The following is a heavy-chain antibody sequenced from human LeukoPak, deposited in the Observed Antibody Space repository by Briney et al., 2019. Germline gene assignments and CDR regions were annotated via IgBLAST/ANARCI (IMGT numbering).Heavy chain of an antibody. J-gene: IGHJ4*02. CDR2: SRIKADGYIT. D-gene: IGHD5-18*01. V-gene: IGHV3-72*01. CDR3: VRGLNSLDL. Sequence: GGSLRLSCAVSGFSFSDHYLAWVRQTPGRGLEWVGRSRIKADGYITQYAASVKDRFTISRDESKDSLHLQMNSLKTEDTAVYYCVRGLNSLDLWGQGTPVTVSS. CDR1: GFSFSDHY.